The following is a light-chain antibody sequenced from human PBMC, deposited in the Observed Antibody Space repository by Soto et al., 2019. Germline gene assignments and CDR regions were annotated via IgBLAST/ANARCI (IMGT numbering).Light chain of an antibody. CDR3: QQYDASPI. J-gene: IGKJ4*01. CDR1: QSVSSNY. CDR2: GVS. V-gene: IGKV3-20*01. Sequence: EILLTQSPDTLSVSPGERASLSCRVSQSVSSNYLACYQQTPGQAPRLLYYGVSTRATGIPDRFRGSGSGTDSILTMTILEHEYFAVYWCQQYDASPIFGGGTKVEIK.